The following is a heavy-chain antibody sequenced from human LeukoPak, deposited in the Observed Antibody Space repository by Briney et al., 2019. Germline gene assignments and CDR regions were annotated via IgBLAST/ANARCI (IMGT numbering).Heavy chain of an antibody. CDR1: GGSISSSSYY. CDR3: ARLGRWSYYGSGSLDY. D-gene: IGHD3-10*01. CDR2: IYYSGST. J-gene: IGHJ4*02. V-gene: IGHV4-39*07. Sequence: SETLSLTCTVSGGSISSSSYYWGWIRQPPGKGLEWIGSIYYSGSTYYNPSLKSRVTISVDTSKNQFSLKLSSVTAADTAVYYCARLGRWSYYGSGSLDYWGQGTLVTVSS.